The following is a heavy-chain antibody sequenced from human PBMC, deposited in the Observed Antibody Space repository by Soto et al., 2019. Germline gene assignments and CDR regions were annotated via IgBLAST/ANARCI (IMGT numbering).Heavy chain of an antibody. V-gene: IGHV4-31*03. Sequence: PSETLSLTCTVSGGSISSGGYYWSWIRQHPGKGLEWIGYIYYSGSTYYNPSLKSRVTISVDTSKNQFSLKLSSVTAADTAVYYCARRSTIGYYGMDVWGQGTTVTVSS. CDR3: ARRSTIGYYGMDV. J-gene: IGHJ6*02. CDR2: IYYSGST. D-gene: IGHD3-9*01. CDR1: GGSISSGGYY.